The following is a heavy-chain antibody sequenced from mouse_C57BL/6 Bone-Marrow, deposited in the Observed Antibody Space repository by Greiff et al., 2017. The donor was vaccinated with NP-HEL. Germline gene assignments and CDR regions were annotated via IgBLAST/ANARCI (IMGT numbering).Heavy chain of an antibody. CDR2: INPYNGGT. V-gene: IGHV1-19*01. CDR3: ARNGPLYYFDY. D-gene: IGHD1-1*02. J-gene: IGHJ2*01. Sequence: VQLQQSGPVLVKPGASVKMSCKASGYTFTDYYMNWVKQSHGKSLEWIGVINPYNGGTSYNQKFKGKATLTVDKSSSTAYMELNSLTSEDSAVYYCARNGPLYYFDYWGQGTTLTVSS. CDR1: GYTFTDYY.